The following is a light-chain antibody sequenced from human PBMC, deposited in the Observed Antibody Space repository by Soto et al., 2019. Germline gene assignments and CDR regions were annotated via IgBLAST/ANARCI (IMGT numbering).Light chain of an antibody. CDR3: CSYAGSSTPYV. CDR1: SIDVGSYNL. Sequence: QSVLTQPASVSGSPGRSTTISGTGTSIDVGSYNLVSWYQQHPGKAPKLMIYEGSKRPSGVSNRFSGSKSGNTASLTISGLQAEDEADYYCCSYAGSSTPYVFGTGTKLTVL. CDR2: EGS. J-gene: IGLJ1*01. V-gene: IGLV2-23*01.